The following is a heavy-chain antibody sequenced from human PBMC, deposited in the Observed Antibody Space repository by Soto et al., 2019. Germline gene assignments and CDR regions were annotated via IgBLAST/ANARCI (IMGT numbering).Heavy chain of an antibody. V-gene: IGHV3-21*01. D-gene: IGHD6-19*01. CDR1: GFTFSNAW. CDR3: ARATVAGMWAFDY. Sequence: GGSLRLSCAASGFTFSNAWMNWVRQAPGKGLEWVSSIGSSSSYIYYADSVKGRFTISRDNAKNSLYLQMNSLRAEDTAVYYCARATVAGMWAFDYWGQGTLVTVSS. CDR2: IGSSSSYI. J-gene: IGHJ4*02.